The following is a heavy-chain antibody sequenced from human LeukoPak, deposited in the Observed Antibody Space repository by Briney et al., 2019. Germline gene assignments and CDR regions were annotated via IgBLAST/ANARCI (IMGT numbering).Heavy chain of an antibody. Sequence: PGGSLRLSCAASGFTLNQHSMSWFRRAPGKGLEWLSYISRTGGAVHYADSVEGRFTISRDNARNSLSLQMNGLRADDTAVYFCARGSSLIGGFDYWGRGTLVTVSS. V-gene: IGHV3-11*01. J-gene: IGHJ4*02. CDR1: GFTLNQHS. CDR3: ARGSSLIGGFDY. CDR2: ISRTGGAV. D-gene: IGHD2-8*01.